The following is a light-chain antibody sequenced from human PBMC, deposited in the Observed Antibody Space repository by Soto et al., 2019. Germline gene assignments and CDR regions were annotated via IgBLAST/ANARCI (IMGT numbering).Light chain of an antibody. CDR1: STDVGGYNF. Sequence: QSALTQPPSASGSPGQSVTISCTGTSTDVGGYNFVSWYQQHPGKAPKLLIYEVSKRPSGVPDRFSGSKSANSASLTVPGLQAEDEAVYYCSSYVGTNGFVVFGGGTKLTVL. CDR3: SSYVGTNGFVV. V-gene: IGLV2-8*01. CDR2: EVS. J-gene: IGLJ2*01.